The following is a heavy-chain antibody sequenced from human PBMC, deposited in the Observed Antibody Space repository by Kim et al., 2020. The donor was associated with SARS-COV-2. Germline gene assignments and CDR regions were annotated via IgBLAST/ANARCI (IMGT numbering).Heavy chain of an antibody. CDR3: AKEAVGYSGYDFYY. V-gene: IGHV3-23*01. J-gene: IGHJ4*02. D-gene: IGHD5-12*01. Sequence: ADSVKGRFTISRDNSKNPLYLQMNSLRAEDTAVYYCAKEAVGYSGYDFYYWGQGTLVTVSS.